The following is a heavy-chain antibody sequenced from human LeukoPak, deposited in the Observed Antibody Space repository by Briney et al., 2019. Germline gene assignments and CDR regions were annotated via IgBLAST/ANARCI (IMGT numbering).Heavy chain of an antibody. CDR1: GYTFTSYV. CDR3: ARDVSRSWYFDL. Sequence: ASVKVSCKASGYTFTSYVMHWVRQAPGQRLEWMGWINAGNGNTKYSQQFQGRVTITRDTSASTAHMELSGLRSEDTAVYYCARDVSRSWYFDLWGRGTLVTVSS. V-gene: IGHV1-3*01. CDR2: INAGNGNT. J-gene: IGHJ2*01. D-gene: IGHD2-8*01.